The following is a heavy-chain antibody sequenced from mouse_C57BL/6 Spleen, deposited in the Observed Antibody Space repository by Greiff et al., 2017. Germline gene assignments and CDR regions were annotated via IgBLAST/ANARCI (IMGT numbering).Heavy chain of an antibody. J-gene: IGHJ2*01. Sequence: QVQLQQSGAELVRPGASVTLSCKASGYTFTDYEMHWVKPTPVHGLEWIGAIDPETGGTAYNQKFKGKAILTADKSSSTAYMALRSLTSEDSAVYYCTRIPLFYSNYGFDYWGQGTTLTVSS. D-gene: IGHD2-5*01. CDR3: TRIPLFYSNYGFDY. CDR2: IDPETGGT. CDR1: GYTFTDYE. V-gene: IGHV1-15*01.